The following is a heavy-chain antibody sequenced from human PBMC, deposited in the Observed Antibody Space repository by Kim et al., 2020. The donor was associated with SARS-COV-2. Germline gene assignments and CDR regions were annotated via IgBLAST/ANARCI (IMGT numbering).Heavy chain of an antibody. D-gene: IGHD3-3*01. V-gene: IGHV3-30*18. J-gene: IGHJ6*02. CDR3: AKNLGDFWSGYYGYENYGMDV. Sequence: GGSLRLSCAASGFTFSSYGMHWVRQAPGKGLEWVAVISYDGSNKYYADSVKGRFTISRDNSKNTLYLQMNSLRAEDTAVYYCAKNLGDFWSGYYGYENYGMDVWGQGTTVTVSS. CDR2: ISYDGSNK. CDR1: GFTFSSYG.